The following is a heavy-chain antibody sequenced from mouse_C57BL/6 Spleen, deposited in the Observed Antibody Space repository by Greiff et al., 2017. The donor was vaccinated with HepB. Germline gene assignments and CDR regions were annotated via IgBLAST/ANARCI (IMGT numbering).Heavy chain of an antibody. Sequence: VQLQQSGTVLARPGASVKMSCKTSGYTFTSYWMHWVKQRPGQGLEWIGAIYPGNSDTSYNQKFKGKAKLTAVTSASTAYMELSSLTNEDAAVYYCTRWVYDPTGAMDDWGQGTTVTVSS. V-gene: IGHV1-5*01. D-gene: IGHD2-3*01. CDR2: IYPGNSDT. CDR1: GYTFTSYW. J-gene: IGHJ4*01. CDR3: TRWVYDPTGAMDD.